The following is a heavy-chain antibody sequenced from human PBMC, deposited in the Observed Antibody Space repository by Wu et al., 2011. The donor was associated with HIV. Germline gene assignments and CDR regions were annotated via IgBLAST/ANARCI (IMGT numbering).Heavy chain of an antibody. J-gene: IGHJ6*02. CDR2: INPNSGGT. V-gene: IGHV1-2*02. Sequence: QVQLVQSGAEVKKPGSSVKVSCKASGYTFTDYYMHWVRQAPGQGLEWMGWINPNSGGTNYAQKFQGRVIMTRDTSISTAYMELSRLRSDDTAVYYCARESSSRHYYYYIMDVWGQGTTVTVSS. CDR3: ARESSSRHYYYYIMDV. CDR1: GYTFTDYY. D-gene: IGHD2-2*01.